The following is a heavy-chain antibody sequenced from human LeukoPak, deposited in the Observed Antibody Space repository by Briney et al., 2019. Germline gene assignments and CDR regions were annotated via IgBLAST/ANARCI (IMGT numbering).Heavy chain of an antibody. Sequence: ASVKVSCKASGYTFIDYYMHWVGQAPGQGLEWMGCINPNSGGTNYAQRFQGRVTMTRDTSFSTAYMELSRLRSDDTAVYYCASEIVGVPHWGQGTLVTVSS. CDR2: INPNSGGT. V-gene: IGHV1-2*02. D-gene: IGHD1-26*01. CDR1: GYTFIDYY. CDR3: ASEIVGVPH. J-gene: IGHJ4*02.